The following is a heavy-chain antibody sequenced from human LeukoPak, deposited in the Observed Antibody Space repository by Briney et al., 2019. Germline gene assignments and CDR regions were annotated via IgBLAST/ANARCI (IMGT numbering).Heavy chain of an antibody. D-gene: IGHD5-12*01. V-gene: IGHV3-48*01. CDR1: GFTFSSYS. Sequence: GGSLRLSCAASGFTFSSYSMNWVRQAPGKGLEWVSYISSSSSTIYYADSVKGRFTISRDNAKNSLYLQMNSLRAEDTAVYYCARVGYSGYDQQFDYWGQGTLVTISS. CDR2: ISSSSSTI. J-gene: IGHJ4*02. CDR3: ARVGYSGYDQQFDY.